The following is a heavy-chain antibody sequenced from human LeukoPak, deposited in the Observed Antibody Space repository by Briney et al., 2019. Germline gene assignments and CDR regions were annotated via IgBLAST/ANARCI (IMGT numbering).Heavy chain of an antibody. Sequence: PGGSLRLSCRGSGYSFTTYWIGWVRQMPGKGLEWMGIIYPGDSDTRYSPSFQGQITMSADKSINTAYLQWSSLKASDTAMYYCARRQGCSSTSCPPDSWGQGTLVTVSS. CDR3: ARRQGCSSTSCPPDS. D-gene: IGHD2-2*01. CDR2: IYPGDSDT. CDR1: GYSFTTYW. J-gene: IGHJ4*02. V-gene: IGHV5-51*01.